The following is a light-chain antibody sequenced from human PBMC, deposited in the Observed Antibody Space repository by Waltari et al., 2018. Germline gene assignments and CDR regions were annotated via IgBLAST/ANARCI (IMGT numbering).Light chain of an antibody. CDR1: SSDVGGYNY. J-gene: IGLJ1*01. Sequence: QSALTQPASVSGSPGQSITISCTGTSSDVGGYNYVSWYQQHPGKVPKLMIYEVSNRPSGVSNRFSGSKSGNTASLTISGLQAEDEADYYCSSYTSSSTQVFGPGTKVTVL. CDR3: SSYTSSSTQV. CDR2: EVS. V-gene: IGLV2-14*01.